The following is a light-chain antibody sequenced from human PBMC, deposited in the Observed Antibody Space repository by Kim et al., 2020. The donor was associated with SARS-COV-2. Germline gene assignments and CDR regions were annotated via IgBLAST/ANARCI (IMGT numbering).Light chain of an antibody. CDR2: ATS. Sequence: AIQMTQSPSSLSASVGDRVTITCRASQGIRNDLGWYQQKPGRAPNLLIYATSTLQSGVPSRFSGSGSGTDFTLTISSLQPEDVATYFCLKGYEYPLTFGGGTKVDIK. CDR3: LKGYEYPLT. V-gene: IGKV1-6*01. CDR1: QGIRND. J-gene: IGKJ4*01.